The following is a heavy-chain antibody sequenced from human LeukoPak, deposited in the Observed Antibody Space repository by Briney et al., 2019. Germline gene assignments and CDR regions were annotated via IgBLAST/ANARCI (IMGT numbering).Heavy chain of an antibody. CDR1: GGSMRNYY. CDR2: IYYSGST. V-gene: IGHV4-59*08. Sequence: PSETLSLTCTVSGGSMRNYYWSWIRQPPGKGLEWIGYIYYSGSTNYNPSLKTRITISVDTSKNQFSLKVTSVTAADTAVYYCASHYRYAFDIWGQGTLVTVSS. D-gene: IGHD3-16*02. J-gene: IGHJ3*02. CDR3: ASHYRYAFDI.